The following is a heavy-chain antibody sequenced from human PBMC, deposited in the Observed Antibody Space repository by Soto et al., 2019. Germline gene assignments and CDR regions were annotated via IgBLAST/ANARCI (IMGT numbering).Heavy chain of an antibody. CDR3: AGRGGTVVVPSAVRFLGGKYYYYGMDV. CDR2: IIPIHGPA. CDR1: GGTFSRLP. D-gene: IGHD2-2*01. V-gene: IGHV1-69*01. Sequence: QVQLVQSGSEVKRPGSSVKVSCKASGGTFSRLPITWVRQAPGQGLEWMGGIIPIHGPANYEQKLQGRVTITADESTSTFYMELSSLISEDTAIYYCAGRGGTVVVPSAVRFLGGKYYYYGMDVWGQGTTVTVSS. J-gene: IGHJ6*02.